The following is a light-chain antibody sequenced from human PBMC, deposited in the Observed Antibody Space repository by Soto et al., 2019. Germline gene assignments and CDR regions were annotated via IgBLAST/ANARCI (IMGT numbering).Light chain of an antibody. V-gene: IGKV3-15*01. CDR2: GAS. CDR1: QSVSSN. CDR3: QQYHNWLPRT. J-gene: IGKJ1*01. Sequence: EIVMTQSPATLSVSPGERATLSCRASQSVSSNLAWYQQKPGQAPRLLIYGASTRATGIPARFSGSGSGTEFTLTISSLQYEDFAVYHCQQYHNWLPRTFGHGTKFEIK.